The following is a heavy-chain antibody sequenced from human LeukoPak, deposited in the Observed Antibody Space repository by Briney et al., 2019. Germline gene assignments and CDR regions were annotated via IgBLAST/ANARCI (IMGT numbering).Heavy chain of an antibody. CDR1: GFSFSSYT. D-gene: IGHD2-15*01. Sequence: PGGSLRLSCAASGFSFSSYTTNWVRRAPGKGLEWVSSISSSSSSYIYYADSLKGRFTISRDNAKNSLYLQMNSLRAEDTAVYYCARDGRRRDYCDSGSCYWYFDLWGRGTLVTVSS. V-gene: IGHV3-21*01. J-gene: IGHJ2*01. CDR3: ARDGRRRDYCDSGSCYWYFDL. CDR2: ISSSSSSYI.